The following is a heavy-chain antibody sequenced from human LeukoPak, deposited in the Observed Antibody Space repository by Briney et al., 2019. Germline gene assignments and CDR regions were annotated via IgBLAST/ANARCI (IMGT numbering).Heavy chain of an antibody. V-gene: IGHV4-34*01. J-gene: IGHJ5*02. CDR3: ARQDSSLDNWFDP. D-gene: IGHD6-6*01. CDR2: INHSGTT. Sequence: PSQTLSLTCAVYDGSFSGFYWTWIRQSPGKGLEWIGEINHSGTTYLNPSLKSRVSISVDTSKNQFSLKLNSVTAADTGVYYCARQDSSLDNWFDPWGLGTLVSVSS. CDR1: DGSFSGFY.